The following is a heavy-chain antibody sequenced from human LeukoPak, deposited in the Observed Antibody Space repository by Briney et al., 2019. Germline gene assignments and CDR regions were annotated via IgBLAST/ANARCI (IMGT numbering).Heavy chain of an antibody. CDR2: IYGSGST. CDR3: AREGTSGTHLNWFDP. D-gene: IGHD1-1*01. CDR1: GGSISSYY. J-gene: IGHJ5*02. V-gene: IGHV4-59*01. Sequence: SETLSLTCTVSGGSISSYYWSWIRQPPGKGLEWIGHIYGSGSTNYNPSLKSRVTLSVDTSKNQFSLKLSSVTAADMAVYYCAREGTSGTHLNWFDPWGQGTLVTVSS.